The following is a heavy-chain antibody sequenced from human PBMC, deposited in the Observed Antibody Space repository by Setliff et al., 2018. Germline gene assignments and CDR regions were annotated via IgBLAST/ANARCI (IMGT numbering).Heavy chain of an antibody. D-gene: IGHD6-19*01. J-gene: IGHJ4*02. CDR3: VRDPPGSGFAFES. CDR1: GLSFGDDA. V-gene: IGHV3-33*08. CDR2: IWFDGSNK. Sequence: LRLSCAVSGLSFGDDAMAWVRQAPGKGLEWVAFIWFDGSNKYYAASVTGRFTISRDNSRDTLYLQMNNLRVEDTAVYYCVRDPPGSGFAFESWGQGTLVTVSS.